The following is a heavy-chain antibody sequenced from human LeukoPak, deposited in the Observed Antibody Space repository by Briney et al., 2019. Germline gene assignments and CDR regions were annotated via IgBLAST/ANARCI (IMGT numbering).Heavy chain of an antibody. CDR1: GGSISSYY. J-gene: IGHJ4*02. Sequence: SGTLSLTCTVSGGSISSYYWSWIRQPPGKGLEWIGYIYYSGSTNYNPSLKSRVTISVDTSKNQFSLKLSSVTAADTAVYYCARLGVASAFDYWGQGTLVTVSS. CDR2: IYYSGST. D-gene: IGHD6-13*01. V-gene: IGHV4-59*01. CDR3: ARLGVASAFDY.